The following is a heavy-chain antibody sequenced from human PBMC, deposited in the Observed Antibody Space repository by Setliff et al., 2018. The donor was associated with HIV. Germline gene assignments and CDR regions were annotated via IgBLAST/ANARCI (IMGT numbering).Heavy chain of an antibody. Sequence: PSETLSLTCTVSGGSISSSSYYWGWIRQPPGKGLEWIGNIYSGGTTYYNSSLRSRVTISVDTSKNQFSLKLNSVTAADTAFYYCARGYSSSPLYWYYYMDVWGKGTTVTVSS. V-gene: IGHV4-39*07. CDR1: GGSISSSSYY. CDR3: ARGYSSSPLYWYYYMDV. D-gene: IGHD6-13*01. CDR2: IYSGGTT. J-gene: IGHJ6*03.